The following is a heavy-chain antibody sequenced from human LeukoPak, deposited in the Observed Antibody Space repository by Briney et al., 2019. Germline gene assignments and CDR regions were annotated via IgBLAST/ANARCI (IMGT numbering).Heavy chain of an antibody. D-gene: IGHD3-22*01. CDR3: ARSQGYYDSSGYYIR. J-gene: IGHJ4*02. CDR2: ISSSGSTI. Sequence: GGSLRLSCAASGFTFSSYEMNWVRQAPGKGLEWVSYISSSGSTIYYADSVKGRFTISRDNAKNSPYLQMNSLRAEDTAVYYCARSQGYYDSSGYYIRWGQGTLVTVSS. CDR1: GFTFSSYE. V-gene: IGHV3-48*03.